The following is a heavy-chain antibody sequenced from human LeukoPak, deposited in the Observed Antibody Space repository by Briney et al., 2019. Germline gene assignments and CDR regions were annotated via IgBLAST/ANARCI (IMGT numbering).Heavy chain of an antibody. V-gene: IGHV3-48*03. CDR3: AELGITMIGGV. CDR2: ISSSSSTI. Sequence: PGGSLRLSCAASGFTFSSYEMNRVRQAPGRGLEWVSYISSSSSTIYYADSVKGRFTISGDNAKNSLYLQMNSLRAEGTAVYYCAELGITMIGGVWGKGTTVTISS. J-gene: IGHJ6*04. CDR1: GFTFSSYE. D-gene: IGHD3-10*02.